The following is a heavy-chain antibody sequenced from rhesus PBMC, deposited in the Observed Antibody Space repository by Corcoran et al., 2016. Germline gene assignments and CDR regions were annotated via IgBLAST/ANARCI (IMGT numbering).Heavy chain of an antibody. Sequence: QLVETGGGLVQPGGSLKLSCAASGFTLSSFGMSWVRQPPGKGLEWVSVINSGGGNTYYADSVKGRFTISRDNSKNTLSLEMNSLTAEDTAVYYCAKEGSVATTASTVFSAYWGQGVLVTVSS. CDR3: AKEGSVATTASTVFSAY. J-gene: IGHJ4*01. V-gene: IGHV3S5*01. CDR1: GFTLSSFG. CDR2: INSGGGNT. D-gene: IGHD4-23*01.